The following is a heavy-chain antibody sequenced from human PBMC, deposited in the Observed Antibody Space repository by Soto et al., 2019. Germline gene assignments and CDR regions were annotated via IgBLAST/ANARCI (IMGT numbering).Heavy chain of an antibody. V-gene: IGHV3-30-3*01. CDR1: GFTFSSYA. D-gene: IGHD2-15*01. J-gene: IGHJ6*02. CDR2: ISYDRSNK. Sequence: PGGSLRLSCAASGFTFSSYAMHWVRQAPGKGLEWVAVISYDRSNKYYADSVKGRFTISRDNSKNTLYLQMNSLRAEDTAVYYCARDFIGHCSGGSCYSLVAHYYYGMDVWGQGTTVTVSS. CDR3: ARDFIGHCSGGSCYSLVAHYYYGMDV.